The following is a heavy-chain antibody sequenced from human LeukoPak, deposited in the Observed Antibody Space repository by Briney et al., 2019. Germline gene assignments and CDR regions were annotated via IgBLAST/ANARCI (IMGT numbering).Heavy chain of an antibody. CDR3: ARNQSYGLFDY. D-gene: IGHD5-18*01. J-gene: IGHJ4*02. CDR2: INHSGST. V-gene: IGHV4-34*01. CDR1: GGSFSGYY. Sequence: PSETLSLTCAVYGGSFSGYYWSWIRQPPGKGLEWIGEINHSGSTNYNPSLKSRVTISVDTSKNQFSLKLSSVTAADTAVYYCARNQSYGLFDYWGQGTLVTVSS.